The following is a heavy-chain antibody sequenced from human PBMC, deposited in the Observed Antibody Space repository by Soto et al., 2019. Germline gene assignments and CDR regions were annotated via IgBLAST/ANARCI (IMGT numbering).Heavy chain of an antibody. V-gene: IGHV1-69*01. CDR1: GGTFSIYT. CDR2: SA. D-gene: IGHD2-15*01. J-gene: IGHJ5*02. Sequence: QVQLVQSGAEVKTPGSSVKVSCKASGGTFSIYTISWVRQAPGQGLEWMGGSANSAQKFQGRLTVTADESTSTVYSELNSLTSEYTALYYFAREGAPDIAWFDPWGEGTLGSVSS. CDR3: AREGAPDIAWFDP.